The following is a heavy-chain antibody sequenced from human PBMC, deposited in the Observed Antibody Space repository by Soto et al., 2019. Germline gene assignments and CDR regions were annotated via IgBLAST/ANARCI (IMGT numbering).Heavy chain of an antibody. CDR3: ARHSSGYYGSGSYYDNLYYYYYMDV. CDR1: GGSISSYY. J-gene: IGHJ6*03. Sequence: SETLSLTCTVSGGSISSYYWSWIRQPPGKGLEWIGYIYYSGSTNYNPSLKSRVTISVDTSKNQFSLKLSSVTAADTAVYYCARHSSGYYGSGSYYDNLYYYYYMDVWGKGTTVTVS. V-gene: IGHV4-59*08. CDR2: IYYSGST. D-gene: IGHD3-10*01.